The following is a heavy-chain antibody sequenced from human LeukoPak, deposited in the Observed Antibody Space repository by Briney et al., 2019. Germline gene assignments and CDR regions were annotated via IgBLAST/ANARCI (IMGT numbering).Heavy chain of an antibody. CDR3: ARVTAVAAPWVY. D-gene: IGHD6-19*01. CDR1: GFAFSSYG. CDR2: ISSSGTTI. Sequence: GGSLRLSCAASGFAFSSYGLNWARQAPGKGLEWVSYISSSGTTIQYADSVEGRFTISRDNAKNSLYLQMNSLRAEDTAVYYCARVTAVAAPWVYWGQGTQVTVSS. J-gene: IGHJ4*02. V-gene: IGHV3-48*04.